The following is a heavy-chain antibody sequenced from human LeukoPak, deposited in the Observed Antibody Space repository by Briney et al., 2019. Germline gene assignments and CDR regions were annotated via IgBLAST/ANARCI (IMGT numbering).Heavy chain of an antibody. CDR1: GGTFSSYA. D-gene: IGHD2-2*01. J-gene: IGHJ4*02. CDR2: IIPIFGTA. Sequence: GASVKVSCKASGGTFSSYAISWVRQAPGQGLEWMGGIIPIFGTANYAQKFQGRVTITTDESTSTAYMELSSLRSEDTAVYYCARGQAADCSSTSCYGGVDYWGQGTLVTVSS. CDR3: ARGQAADCSSTSCYGGVDY. V-gene: IGHV1-69*05.